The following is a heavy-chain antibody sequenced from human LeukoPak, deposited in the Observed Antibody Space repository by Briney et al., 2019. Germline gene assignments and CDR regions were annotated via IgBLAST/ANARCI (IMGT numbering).Heavy chain of an antibody. CDR2: INWNGGRT. Sequence: GGSLRLSCAASGFIFDDYGLSWVGQAPGKGLDGVGGINWNGGRTNYADSVKGRFTISTDNVKNSRYLQMNSLRAEDTALYYCAGGREERLLEYLLFSGNYYYMDVWGKGTTVTVSS. V-gene: IGHV3-20*04. D-gene: IGHD3-3*01. CDR1: GFIFDDYG. J-gene: IGHJ6*03. CDR3: AGGREERLLEYLLFSGNYYYMDV.